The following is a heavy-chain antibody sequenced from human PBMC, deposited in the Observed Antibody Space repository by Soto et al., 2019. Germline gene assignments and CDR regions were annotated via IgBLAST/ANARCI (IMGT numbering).Heavy chain of an antibody. CDR2: INHSGST. CDR1: GGSFSGYY. Sequence: SETLSLTCAVYGGSFSGYYWSWIRQPPGKGLEWIGEINHSGSTNYNPSLKSRVTISVDTSKNQFSLKLSSVTAADTAVYYCARDVRAAAGCFDYWGQGTLVTVSS. D-gene: IGHD6-13*01. J-gene: IGHJ4*02. V-gene: IGHV4-34*01. CDR3: ARDVRAAAGCFDY.